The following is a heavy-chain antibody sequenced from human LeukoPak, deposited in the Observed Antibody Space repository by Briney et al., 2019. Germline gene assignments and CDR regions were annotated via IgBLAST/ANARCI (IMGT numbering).Heavy chain of an antibody. V-gene: IGHV1-69*13. CDR1: GGTFTNAA. D-gene: IGHD3-3*01. CDR3: ARGTIFGVVNYYYGMDV. Sequence: SVKVSCKASGGTFTNAAISWVRQAPGQGLEWMGGINPIFRSPNYAQKFQGRVTIIADESTSTAYMELSSLRSEDTAVYHCARGTIFGVVNYYYGMDVWGQGTTVTVSS. J-gene: IGHJ6*02. CDR2: INPIFRSP.